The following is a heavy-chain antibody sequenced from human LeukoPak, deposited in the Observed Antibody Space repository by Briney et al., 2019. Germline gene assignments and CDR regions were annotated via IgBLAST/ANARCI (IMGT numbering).Heavy chain of an antibody. CDR2: ISSNGGST. Sequence: GGSLRLSCAAPGFTFSSYTMHWVRQAPGKGLEYVSAISSNGGSTYYANSVKGRFTISRDNSKNTLYLQMGSLRAEDTAVYYCATIVPDVVATLTFDYWGQGTLVTVSS. V-gene: IGHV3-64*01. CDR1: GFTFSSYT. J-gene: IGHJ4*02. CDR3: ATIVPDVVATLTFDY. D-gene: IGHD2-15*01.